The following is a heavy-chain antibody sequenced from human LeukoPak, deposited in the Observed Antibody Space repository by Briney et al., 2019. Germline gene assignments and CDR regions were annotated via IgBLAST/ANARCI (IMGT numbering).Heavy chain of an antibody. Sequence: GGSLRLSCSASGFTFRNYAMHWVRQAPGKGLEYVSAISSNGVSTYYADSVKGRFTISRDNSKNTLYLQMSSLRAEDTAVYYGVKDGSSLSRPPQVDAFGIWGQGTMVTVSS. V-gene: IGHV3-64D*09. CDR2: ISSNGVST. CDR1: GFTFRNYA. J-gene: IGHJ3*02. D-gene: IGHD2-8*01. CDR3: VKDGSSLSRPPQVDAFGI.